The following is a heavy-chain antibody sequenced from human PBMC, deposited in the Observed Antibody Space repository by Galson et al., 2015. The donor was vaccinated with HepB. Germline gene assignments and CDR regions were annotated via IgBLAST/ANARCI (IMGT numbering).Heavy chain of an antibody. CDR1: GFTFSSYS. V-gene: IGHV3-48*02. CDR3: ARDPRSSYYYYYYYMDV. CDR2: ISSSSSTI. Sequence: SLRLSCAASGFTFSSYSMNWVRQAPGKGLEWVSYISSSSSTIYYADSVKGRFTISRDNAKNSLYLQMNSLRDEDTAVYYCARDPRSSYYYYYYYMDVWGKGTTVTVSS. J-gene: IGHJ6*03.